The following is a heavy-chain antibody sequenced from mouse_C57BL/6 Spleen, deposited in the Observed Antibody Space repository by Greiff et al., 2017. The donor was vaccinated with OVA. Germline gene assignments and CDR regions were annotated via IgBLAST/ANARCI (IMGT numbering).Heavy chain of an antibody. CDR1: GYTFTSYW. CDR2: IDPSDSYT. CDR3: ARSANWVWYFDV. J-gene: IGHJ1*03. Sequence: QVQLQQPGAELVKPGASVKLSCKASGYTFTSYWMQWVKQRPGQGLAWIGEIDPSDSYTNYNQKFKGKATLTVDTSSSTAYMQLSSLTSEDSAVYYCARSANWVWYFDVWGTGTTVTVSS. D-gene: IGHD4-1*01. V-gene: IGHV1-50*01.